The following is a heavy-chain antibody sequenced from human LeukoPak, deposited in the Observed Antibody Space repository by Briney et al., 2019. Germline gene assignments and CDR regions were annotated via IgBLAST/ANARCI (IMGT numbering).Heavy chain of an antibody. J-gene: IGHJ4*02. CDR1: GGSISSTNW. Sequence: PSGTLSLTCGVSGGSISSTNWWTWVRQPPGEGLEWIGEVHLSGRTNYNPSLESRVTMSVDMSENHISLKLTSVTAADTAIYYCSRLDATSTIAPHIDFDYWGQGTLVTVSS. D-gene: IGHD1-26*01. CDR2: VHLSGRT. V-gene: IGHV4-4*02. CDR3: SRLDATSTIAPHIDFDY.